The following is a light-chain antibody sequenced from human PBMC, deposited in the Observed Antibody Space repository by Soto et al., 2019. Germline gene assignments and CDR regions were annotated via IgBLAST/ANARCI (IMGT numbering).Light chain of an antibody. V-gene: IGLV2-14*01. CDR3: TSYTTISTLYV. Sequence: QSVLAQPASVSGSPGQSITISCTGTSNDIGTYNYVSWYQQHPGKAPKVMIYEVSNRPSGISSRFSGSKSGNTASLTISGLQAEDEADYYYTSYTTISTLYVFGSGTKVTVL. CDR2: EVS. J-gene: IGLJ1*01. CDR1: SNDIGTYNY.